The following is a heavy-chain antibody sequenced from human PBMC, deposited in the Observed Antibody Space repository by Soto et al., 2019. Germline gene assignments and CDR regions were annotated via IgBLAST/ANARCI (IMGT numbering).Heavy chain of an antibody. D-gene: IGHD2-2*01. CDR2: ISAYNGNT. CDR3: ARDEVRACSGTSCLYYYYGMDV. Sequence: ASVKVSCKASGYTFTSYGISWVRQAPGQGLEWMGWISAYNGNTNYAQKLQGRVTMTTDTSTSTAYMELRSLRSDDTAVYYCARDEVRACSGTSCLYYYYGMDVWGQGTTVTVSS. CDR1: GYTFTSYG. J-gene: IGHJ6*02. V-gene: IGHV1-18*01.